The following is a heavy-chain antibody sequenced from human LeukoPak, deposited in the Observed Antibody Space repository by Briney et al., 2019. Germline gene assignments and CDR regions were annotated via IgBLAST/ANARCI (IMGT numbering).Heavy chain of an antibody. J-gene: IGHJ4*02. CDR1: GFTFSSYG. V-gene: IGHV3-30*02. CDR2: IRYDGSNK. Sequence: GGSLRLSCAASGFTFSSYGMHWVRQAPGKGLEWVAFIRYDGSNKYYADSVKGRITISRDNSKNTLYLQMNSLRAEDTAVYYCAKTAGYSSGWSFDYWGQGTLVTVSS. CDR3: AKTAGYSSGWSFDY. D-gene: IGHD6-19*01.